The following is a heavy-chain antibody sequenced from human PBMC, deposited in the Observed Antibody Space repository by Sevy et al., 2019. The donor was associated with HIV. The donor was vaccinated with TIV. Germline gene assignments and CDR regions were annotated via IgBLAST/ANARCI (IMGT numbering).Heavy chain of an antibody. CDR3: ARDKNHYDRSVYYDAFDI. D-gene: IGHD3-22*01. CDR2: IKEDGRKK. Sequence: GGSLRLSCAASGFTLSSFWMTWVRQAPGKGLEWVANIKEDGRKKNYLDSVKGGFTISRDNAKNSLYLQMNSLRAEETAVYYCARDKNHYDRSVYYDAFDIWGQGTMVTVSS. J-gene: IGHJ3*02. CDR1: GFTLSSFW. V-gene: IGHV3-7*03.